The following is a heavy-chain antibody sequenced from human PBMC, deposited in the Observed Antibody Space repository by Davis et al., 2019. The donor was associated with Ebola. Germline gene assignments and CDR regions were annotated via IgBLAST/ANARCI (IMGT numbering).Heavy chain of an antibody. V-gene: IGHV3-30*18. D-gene: IGHD6-19*01. CDR3: VKATYSSLYGFDY. Sequence: GESLKISCAASGFTFDDYAMHWVRQAPGKGLEWVAVISYDGSNKYYADSVKGRFTISRDNSKNTLYLQMSSLRAEDTAVYYCVKATYSSLYGFDYWGQGTLVTVSS. J-gene: IGHJ4*02. CDR1: GFTFDDYA. CDR2: ISYDGSNK.